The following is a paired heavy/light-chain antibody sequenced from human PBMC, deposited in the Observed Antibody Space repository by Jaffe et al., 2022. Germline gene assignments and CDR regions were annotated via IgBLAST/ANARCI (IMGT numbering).Light chain of an antibody. CDR1: QGISSY. V-gene: IGKV1-9*01. Sequence: DIQLTQSPSFLSASVGDRVTITCRASQGISSYLAWYQQKPGKAPKLLIYAASTLQSGVPSRFSGSGSGTEFTLTISSLQPEDFATYYCQQLNSYPLFTFGPGTKVDIK. J-gene: IGKJ3*01. CDR3: QQLNSYPLFT. CDR2: AAS.
Heavy chain of an antibody. J-gene: IGHJ4*02. CDR1: GGSISSGSYY. V-gene: IGHV4-61*02. CDR3: ARGPQLLWFGELLDGLFDY. Sequence: QVQLQESGPGLVKPSQTLSLTCTVSGGSISSGSYYWSWIRQPAGKGLEWIGRIYTSGSTNYNPSLKSRVTISVDTSKNQFSLKLSSVTAADTAVYYCARGPQLLWFGELLDGLFDYWGQGTLVTVSS. D-gene: IGHD3-10*01. CDR2: IYTSGST.